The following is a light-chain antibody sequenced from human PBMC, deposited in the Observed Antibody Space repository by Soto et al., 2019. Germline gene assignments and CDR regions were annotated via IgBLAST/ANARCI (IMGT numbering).Light chain of an antibody. CDR1: QSVSSY. CDR2: DAS. V-gene: IGKV3-11*01. CDR3: QQRSNWPPIT. Sequence: EIVLTQSPATLSLSPGESATLSYMASQSVSSYLAWYQQKPGQAPRLLIYDASNRAAGVPVRFSGSGSGTDFTLTISSVEPDDFAVYYCQQRSNWPPITFGQGTRLEIK. J-gene: IGKJ5*01.